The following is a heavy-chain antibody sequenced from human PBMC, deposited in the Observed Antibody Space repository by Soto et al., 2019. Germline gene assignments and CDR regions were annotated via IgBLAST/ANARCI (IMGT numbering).Heavy chain of an antibody. V-gene: IGHV4-39*01. D-gene: IGHD3-9*01. CDR2: FDYSGTA. J-gene: IGHJ4*02. Sequence: LSLTCTVSSGSISVTNVFWGWVRQPPGKGLERIGNFDYSGTAYFSPSLATRVTISVDRSKNQFSLKLRSVTAADTALYFCASHYFDSWTGHYTGVFYFDFWGQGALVTVSS. CDR3: ASHYFDSWTGHYTGVFYFDF. CDR1: SGSISVTNVF.